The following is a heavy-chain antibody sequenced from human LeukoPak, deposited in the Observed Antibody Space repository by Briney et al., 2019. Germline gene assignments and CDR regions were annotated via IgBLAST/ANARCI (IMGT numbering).Heavy chain of an antibody. Sequence: SETLSLTCAVYGGSISGYYWSWIRQPPGKGLEWIGEINHSGSTNYNPSLKSRVTISVDTSKNQFSLKLSSVTAADTAVYYCARGRLSPDYWGQGTLVTVSS. V-gene: IGHV4-34*01. CDR2: INHSGST. J-gene: IGHJ4*02. D-gene: IGHD3-16*01. CDR3: ARGRLSPDY. CDR1: GGSISGYY.